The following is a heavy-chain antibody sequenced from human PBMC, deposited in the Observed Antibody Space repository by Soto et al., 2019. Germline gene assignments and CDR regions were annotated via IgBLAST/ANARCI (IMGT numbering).Heavy chain of an antibody. J-gene: IGHJ4*02. CDR3: ARAPLTEYSGGDCYDFDY. CDR2: INPSGGST. V-gene: IGHV1-46*01. Sequence: ASVKVSCKASGYTFTSYYMHWVRQAPGQGLEWMGIINPSGGSTSYAQKFQGRVTMTRDTSTSTVYMELSSLRSEDTAVYYCARAPLTEYSGGDCYDFDYWGQGTLVTVSS. D-gene: IGHD2-21*02. CDR1: GYTFTSYY.